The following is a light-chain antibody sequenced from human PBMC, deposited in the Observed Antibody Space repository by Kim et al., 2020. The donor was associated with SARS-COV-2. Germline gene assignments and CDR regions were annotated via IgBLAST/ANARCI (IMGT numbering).Light chain of an antibody. Sequence: VSPGAGATPSCRASQSVSSNLAWYQQKPGQAPRLLIYGASTRATGIPARFSGSGSGTEFTLTISSLQSEDFAVYYCQQYNNWPLYTFGQGTKLEI. J-gene: IGKJ2*01. CDR1: QSVSSN. V-gene: IGKV3-15*01. CDR2: GAS. CDR3: QQYNNWPLYT.